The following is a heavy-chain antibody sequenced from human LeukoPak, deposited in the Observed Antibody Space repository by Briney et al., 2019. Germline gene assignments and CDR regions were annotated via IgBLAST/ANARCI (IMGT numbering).Heavy chain of an antibody. CDR1: GFTFSSYG. CDR2: IWYDGSNK. J-gene: IGHJ5*02. V-gene: IGHV3-33*01. D-gene: IGHD3-3*01. CDR3: ARDGGRFLEFPNWFDP. Sequence: PGGSLRLSCAASGFTFSSYGMHWVRQAPGKGLEWVAVIWYDGSNKYYADSVKGRFTISRDNSKNTLYLQMNSLRAEDTAVYYCARDGGRFLEFPNWFDPWGQGTLVTVSS.